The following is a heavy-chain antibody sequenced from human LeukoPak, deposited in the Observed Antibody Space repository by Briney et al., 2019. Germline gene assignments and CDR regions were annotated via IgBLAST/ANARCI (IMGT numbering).Heavy chain of an antibody. V-gene: IGHV3-23*01. CDR2: ISGSGGST. J-gene: IGHJ6*03. D-gene: IGHD4/OR15-4a*01. Sequence: GGSLRLSCAASGFTFSSYAMSWVRQAPGKGLEWVSAISGSGGSTYYADSVKGRFTISRDNSKNTLYLQMNSLRSEDTAVYYCARGRVLGYYYYYMDVWGKGTTVTVSS. CDR3: ARGRVLGYYYYYMDV. CDR1: GFTFSSYA.